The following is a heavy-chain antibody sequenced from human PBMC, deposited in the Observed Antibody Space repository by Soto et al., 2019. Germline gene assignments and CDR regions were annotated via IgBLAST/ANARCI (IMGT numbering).Heavy chain of an antibody. CDR3: AASLRGSSWHHYFDS. CDR1: GFTLTSYA. CDR2: ISPDGVYK. D-gene: IGHD6-13*01. Sequence: GGSLRLSCAASGFTLTSYAMHWVRQAPGKGLEWVAVISPDGVYKYYADSVEGRFTISRDNSKNTLYVQMNSLRAEDTAVYYCAASLRGSSWHHYFDSWGQGSLVTVSS. J-gene: IGHJ4*02. V-gene: IGHV3-30-3*01.